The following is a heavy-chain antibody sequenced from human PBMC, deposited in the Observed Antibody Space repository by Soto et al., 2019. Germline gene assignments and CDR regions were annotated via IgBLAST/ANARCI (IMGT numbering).Heavy chain of an antibody. CDR2: IIPVFGTT. D-gene: IGHD3-10*01. CDR1: GDTFSGYP. J-gene: IGHJ4*02. Sequence: QVQLVQSGAELKKPGSSVKVSCKASGDTFSGYPINWVRQAPGEGLEWMGSIIPVFGTTNDAQRFEGRVTFTADESTNTAYMELRGLLSEDTAVYYCARDGGFGELKYWGPGTLVTVSS. CDR3: ARDGGFGELKY. V-gene: IGHV1-69*18.